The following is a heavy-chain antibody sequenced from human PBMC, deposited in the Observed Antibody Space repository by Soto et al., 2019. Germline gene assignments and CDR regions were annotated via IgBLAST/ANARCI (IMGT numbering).Heavy chain of an antibody. V-gene: IGHV3-23*01. J-gene: IGHJ3*02. Sequence: PGGSLRLSCAGSGFTVSSHAMTWIRQAPGKGPEWVSTVTADGGTYYADSVKGRFAMSRDTSENTLYLQMNSLGAEDTAAYYCAPHVSCSGGSCQYDAFAIRGQGTMVTVSS. CDR1: GFTVSSHA. CDR3: APHVSCSGGSCQYDAFAI. CDR2: VTADGGT. D-gene: IGHD2-15*01.